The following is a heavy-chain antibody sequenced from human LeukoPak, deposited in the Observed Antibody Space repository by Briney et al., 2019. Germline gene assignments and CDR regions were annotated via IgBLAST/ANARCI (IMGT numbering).Heavy chain of an antibody. J-gene: IGHJ3*02. V-gene: IGHV4-34*01. Sequence: PSETLSLTCAVYGGSFSGYYWSWIRQPPGKGLEWIGEINHSGGTNYNPSLKSRVTMSADTSKNQFSLKLRSVTVADTAVYYCAKGTDYYDSSGYSHGPFDIWGQGTMVTVSS. CDR1: GGSFSGYY. CDR2: INHSGGT. CDR3: AKGTDYYDSSGYSHGPFDI. D-gene: IGHD3-22*01.